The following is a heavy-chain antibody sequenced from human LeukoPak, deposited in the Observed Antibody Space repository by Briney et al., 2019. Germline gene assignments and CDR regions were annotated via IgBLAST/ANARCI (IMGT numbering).Heavy chain of an antibody. CDR1: GFTFSSYW. Sequence: GGSLRLSCAASGFTFSSYWMHWVRQAPGKGLVWVSRINSDGGTTSYADSVKGRFTISRDNAKNTLYLQMNSLRAEDTAVYYCARAHYFGSGRPFDYWGQGTLVTVSS. CDR2: INSDGGTT. V-gene: IGHV3-74*01. D-gene: IGHD3-10*01. J-gene: IGHJ4*02. CDR3: ARAHYFGSGRPFDY.